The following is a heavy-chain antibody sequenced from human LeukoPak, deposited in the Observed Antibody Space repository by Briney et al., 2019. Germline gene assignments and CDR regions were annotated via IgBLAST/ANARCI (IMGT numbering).Heavy chain of an antibody. CDR2: RYYSGST. D-gene: IGHD3-16*01. J-gene: IGHJ1*01. Sequence: SETLSLTCSVSGGSISSYYWTWIRQPPGKGLEWIGYRYYSGSTTYNPSLKSRVTISVDTSKSQFSLKLISVTAADSAIYYCARVRGDFETDWGQGTLVTVSS. CDR1: GGSISSYY. V-gene: IGHV4-59*01. CDR3: ARVRGDFETD.